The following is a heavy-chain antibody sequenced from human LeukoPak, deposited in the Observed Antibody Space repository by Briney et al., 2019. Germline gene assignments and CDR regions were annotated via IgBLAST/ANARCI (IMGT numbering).Heavy chain of an antibody. CDR2: IYPGDSDT. J-gene: IGHJ4*02. CDR1: GYSFTSYW. Sequence: GESLKISCKGSGYSFTSYWIGWVRQTPGKGLGWMGIIYPGDSDTRYSPSFQGQVTISADKSISTAYLQWSSLKASDTAMYYCARLIPSGFGELFSPFDYWGQGTLVTVSS. CDR3: ARLIPSGFGELFSPFDY. V-gene: IGHV5-51*01. D-gene: IGHD3-10*01.